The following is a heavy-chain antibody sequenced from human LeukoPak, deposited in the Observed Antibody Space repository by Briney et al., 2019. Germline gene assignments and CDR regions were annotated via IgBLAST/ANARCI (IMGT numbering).Heavy chain of an antibody. D-gene: IGHD3-10*01. CDR3: ARDWVGTFDP. CDR2: ISSGSNYI. J-gene: IGHJ5*02. Sequence: GGSLRLSRAASGFTFSSYTMNWVRQAPGKGLEWVSSISSGSNYIYYADSVKGRFTISRDSAKSSLFLQMYSLRAEDTAVYYCARDWVGTFDPWGQGTLVTVSS. V-gene: IGHV3-21*01. CDR1: GFTFSSYT.